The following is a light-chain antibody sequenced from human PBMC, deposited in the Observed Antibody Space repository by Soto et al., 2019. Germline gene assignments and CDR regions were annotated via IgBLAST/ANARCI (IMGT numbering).Light chain of an antibody. V-gene: IGKV2-28*01. CDR2: LGS. J-gene: IGKJ5*01. CDR3: MQDLQTPPT. CDR1: QSLLQSNGYNY. Sequence: DIVMTQSPLSLPVTPGEPASISCRSSQSLLQSNGYNYLDWYLQKPGQSTQLLIYLGSNRASGVHERFSGSGSGSEFTLKISRVQAEDVGDYYYMQDLQTPPTSGHGTRLEIK.